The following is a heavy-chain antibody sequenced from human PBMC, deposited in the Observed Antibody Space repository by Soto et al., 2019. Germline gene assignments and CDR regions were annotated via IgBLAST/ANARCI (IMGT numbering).Heavy chain of an antibody. Sequence: QVQLVESGGGVVQPERSQRLSCEASKFTFRTYVMHWVRQAPGKGLEWVALISFDGTNQYYADSVKGRFTISRDNFKNTMYLQMNSLRPEDTAVYYCAREMIPMIMGGMSAMDVWGQGTTVTVSS. CDR3: AREMIPMIMGGMSAMDV. CDR2: ISFDGTNQ. CDR1: KFTFRTYV. V-gene: IGHV3-30*04. D-gene: IGHD3-22*01. J-gene: IGHJ6*02.